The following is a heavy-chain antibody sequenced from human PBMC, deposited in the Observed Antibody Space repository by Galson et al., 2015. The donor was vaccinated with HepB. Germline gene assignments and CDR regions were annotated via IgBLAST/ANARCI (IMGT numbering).Heavy chain of an antibody. CDR3: ARAGGSSNWYLWYFGL. CDR1: GFTFSSYG. CDR2: IWSDGSNQ. J-gene: IGHJ2*01. V-gene: IGHV3-33*01. Sequence: SLRLSCAASGFTFSSYGMHWVRQAPGKGLEWVAVIWSDGSNQYYADSVKGRFTISRDNSKNTLYLQMNSLRAEDTAVYYCARAGGSSNWYLWYFGLWGRGTLVTVSS. D-gene: IGHD6-13*01.